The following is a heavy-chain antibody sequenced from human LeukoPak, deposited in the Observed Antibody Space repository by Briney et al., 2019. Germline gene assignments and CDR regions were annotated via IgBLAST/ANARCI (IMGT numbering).Heavy chain of an antibody. V-gene: IGHV2-70*11. CDR2: IDWDDDK. J-gene: IGHJ4*02. CDR3: ARIRGQVGAAFGNYFDY. CDR1: GFSLSSRGMC. D-gene: IGHD1-26*01. Sequence: ESGPTLVNPTQTLTLTCTFSGFSLSSRGMCVSWIRQPPVKALEWLARIDWDDDKYYNTSLKTRVTISKDTSKKQVVLTMTNMDPVDTATYYCARIRGQVGAAFGNYFDYWGQGTLVTVSS.